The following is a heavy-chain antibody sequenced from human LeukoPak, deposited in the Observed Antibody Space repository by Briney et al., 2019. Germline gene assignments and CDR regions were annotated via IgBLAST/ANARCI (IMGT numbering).Heavy chain of an antibody. J-gene: IGHJ4*02. Sequence: PSETLSLTCAVYGGSFSGYYWSWIRQPPGKGLEWIGEINHSGSTNYNPSLKSRVTISVDTSKNQFSLKLSSVTAADTAVYYCARGLGLRLGELSSYYFDYWGQGTLVTVSS. CDR2: INHSGST. D-gene: IGHD3-16*02. CDR3: ARGLGLRLGELSSYYFDY. V-gene: IGHV4-34*01. CDR1: GGSFSGYY.